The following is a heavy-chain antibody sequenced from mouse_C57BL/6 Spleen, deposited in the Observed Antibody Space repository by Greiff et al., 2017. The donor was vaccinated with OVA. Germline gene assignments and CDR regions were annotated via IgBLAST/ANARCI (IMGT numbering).Heavy chain of an antibody. V-gene: IGHV1-85*01. J-gene: IGHJ1*03. CDR1: GYTFTSYD. CDR2: IYPRDGST. Sequence: QVQLKESGPELVKPGASVKLSCKASGYTFTSYDINWVKQRPGQGLEWIGWIYPRDGSTKYNEKFKGKATLTVDTSSSTAYMELHSLTSEDSAVYFCARYGYYGSSLYWYFDVWGTGTTVTVSS. CDR3: ARYGYYGSSLYWYFDV. D-gene: IGHD1-1*01.